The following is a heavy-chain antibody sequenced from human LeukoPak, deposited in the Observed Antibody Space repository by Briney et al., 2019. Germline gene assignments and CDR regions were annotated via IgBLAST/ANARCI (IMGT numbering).Heavy chain of an antibody. V-gene: IGHV1-2*02. D-gene: IGHD3-22*01. J-gene: IGHJ4*02. Sequence: ASVKVSCKASGYTFTGYYMHWARQAPGQGLEWMGWINPNSGGTNYAQKFQGRVTMTRDTSISTAYMELSRLRSDDTAVYYCASYGHYYDSSGYYYYFDYWGQGTLVTVSS. CDR2: INPNSGGT. CDR1: GYTFTGYY. CDR3: ASYGHYYDSSGYYYYFDY.